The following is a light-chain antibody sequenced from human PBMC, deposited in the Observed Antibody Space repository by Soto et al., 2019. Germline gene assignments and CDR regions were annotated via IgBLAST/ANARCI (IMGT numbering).Light chain of an antibody. CDR2: DAS. CDR3: QKHDVLPQ. CDR1: EDITNQ. J-gene: IGKJ3*01. V-gene: IGKV1-33*01. Sequence: DIPMTQSPSSLSASVGDTDTITCQASEDITNQLNWYQQKPGKAPTLLIYDASHLETGVTSRISGSGSGTYFTLTISNLQPEHIATYYCQKHDVLPQFGPGTKVDF.